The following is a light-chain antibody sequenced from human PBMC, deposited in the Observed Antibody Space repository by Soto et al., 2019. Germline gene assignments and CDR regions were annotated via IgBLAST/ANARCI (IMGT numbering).Light chain of an antibody. Sequence: QSGLTQPASVSGSPGQSITISCTGISSDVGGYDYVSWYQHHPGKAPKLMIYEVSNRPSGVSNRFSGSKSGNTASLAISGLQAEDEADYYCCSYASSSTLLFGGGTKLTVL. CDR1: SSDVGGYDY. J-gene: IGLJ2*01. CDR2: EVS. CDR3: CSYASSSTLL. V-gene: IGLV2-14*01.